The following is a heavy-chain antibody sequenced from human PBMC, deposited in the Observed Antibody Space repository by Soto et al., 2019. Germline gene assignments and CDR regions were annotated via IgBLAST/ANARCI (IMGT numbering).Heavy chain of an antibody. V-gene: IGHV3-74*01. Sequence: EVQLLQSGGGLVQPGGSLRLSCTATGLTFSGYWMHWVRQVPGKGLVWVSRISSDGSDISYADSVTGRFTISRDNAKNTVYLQINSLRDEDTAIYYCARVWHYFDYCGQGTLVTVSS. CDR2: ISSDGSDI. CDR1: GLTFSGYW. J-gene: IGHJ4*02. CDR3: ARVWHYFDY.